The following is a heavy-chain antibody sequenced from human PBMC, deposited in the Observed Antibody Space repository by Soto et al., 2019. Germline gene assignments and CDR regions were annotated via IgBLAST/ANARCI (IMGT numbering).Heavy chain of an antibody. CDR2: INHSGST. Sequence: SETLSLTCAVYGGSISGYYWSWIRQPPGKGLEWIGEINHSGSTNYNPSLKSRVTISVDTSKNQFSLKLSSVTAADTAVYYCARGGLDCSGGSCYPYYYYYGMDVWGEGTTVTVSS. CDR3: ARGGLDCSGGSCYPYYYYYGMDV. D-gene: IGHD2-15*01. J-gene: IGHJ6*04. CDR1: GGSISGYY. V-gene: IGHV4-34*01.